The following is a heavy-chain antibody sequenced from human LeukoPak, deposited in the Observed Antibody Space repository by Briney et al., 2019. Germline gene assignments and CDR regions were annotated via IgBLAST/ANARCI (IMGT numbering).Heavy chain of an antibody. CDR2: ISGSGGST. D-gene: IGHD3-10*01. J-gene: IGHJ4*02. Sequence: GGSLRLSCAASGFTFSFYAMTWVRQAPGKGLEWVSAISGSGGSTYYADSVKGRFTISRDTSKNTLYLQMNSLRAEDTAVYYCAKDTMVRGVIPAKLDYWGQGTLVTVSS. CDR1: GFTFSFYA. V-gene: IGHV3-23*01. CDR3: AKDTMVRGVIPAKLDY.